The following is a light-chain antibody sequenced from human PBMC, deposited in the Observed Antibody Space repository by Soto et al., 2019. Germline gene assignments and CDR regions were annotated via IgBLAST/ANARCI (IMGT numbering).Light chain of an antibody. CDR3: QQYNSYSYT. CDR2: KAS. CDR1: QSISSW. V-gene: IGKV1-5*03. J-gene: IGKJ2*01. Sequence: DIQMTQSPSTLSASVGDRVTITCRASQSISSWLAWYQQKPGKAPKLLIYKASSLESVVPSRFSGSGSGTEFTLPISSLQPDDFATYYCQQYNSYSYTFGQGTKLEIK.